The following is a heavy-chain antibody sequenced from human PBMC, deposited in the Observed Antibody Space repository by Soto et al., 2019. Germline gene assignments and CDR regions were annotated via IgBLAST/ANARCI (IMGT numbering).Heavy chain of an antibody. D-gene: IGHD6-19*01. CDR2: IFHSGSG. J-gene: IGHJ4*02. CDR1: GGAVSSRFF. CDR3: ARSFGWYAIEY. V-gene: IGHV4-4*02. Sequence: QVLLQESGPGLVQPSGTLSLSCAVSGGAVSSRFFWGWVRQPPGKGLEWIGDIFHSGSGNYNPSLKSRVTISIDKSKNQFSLELNSVTTADTAVYYCARSFGWYAIEYGGQGNLVIVYS.